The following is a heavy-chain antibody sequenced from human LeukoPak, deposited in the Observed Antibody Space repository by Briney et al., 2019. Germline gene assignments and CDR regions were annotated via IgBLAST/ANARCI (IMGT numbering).Heavy chain of an antibody. V-gene: IGHV4-59*01. CDR3: AKGGSTNFYYGDV. D-gene: IGHD2/OR15-2a*01. J-gene: IGHJ6*02. Sequence: TSETLSLTCSVSGGSMTNLYWTWIRQPPGKGLEWIGDIYDSGSTRYNTSLGSRVTISVDTSKNQFSLKLSSVTAADTAVYYCAKGGSTNFYYGDVWGQGTTVTVSS. CDR2: IYDSGST. CDR1: GGSMTNLY.